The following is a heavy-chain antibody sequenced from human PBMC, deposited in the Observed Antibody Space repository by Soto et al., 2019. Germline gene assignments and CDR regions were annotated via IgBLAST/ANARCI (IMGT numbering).Heavy chain of an antibody. V-gene: IGHV3-21*01. Sequence: PGGSLRLSCAASGFTFSSYSRNWVRQAPGKGLEWVSSISSSSSYIYYADSVKGRFTISRDNAKNSLYLQMNSLRAEDTAVYYCAREGRIAARHLYYYYGMDVWGQGTPVTVYS. CDR1: GFTFSSYS. D-gene: IGHD6-6*01. CDR2: ISSSSSYI. CDR3: AREGRIAARHLYYYYGMDV. J-gene: IGHJ6*02.